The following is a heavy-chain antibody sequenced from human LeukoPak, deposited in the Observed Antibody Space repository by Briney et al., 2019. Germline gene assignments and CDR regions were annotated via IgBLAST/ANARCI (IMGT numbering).Heavy chain of an antibody. J-gene: IGHJ4*02. V-gene: IGHV3-48*04. CDR2: ISSSGSTI. CDR3: ARQWLHNPHFDY. D-gene: IGHD5-12*01. Sequence: GGSLRLSCAASGFTFTGYGMNWVRQVPGKGLEWVSYISSSGSTIYYADSVKGRFTISRDNAKNSLYLQMNSLRAEDTAVYYCARQWLHNPHFDYWGQGTLVTVSS. CDR1: GFTFTGYG.